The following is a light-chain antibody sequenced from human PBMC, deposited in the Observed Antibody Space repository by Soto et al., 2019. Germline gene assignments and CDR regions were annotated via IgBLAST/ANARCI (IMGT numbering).Light chain of an antibody. Sequence: EIVLTQSPGNLSLSPGERATLSCRASQSLGASYLAWYQQKPGQAPRLLIYGASSRPTGIPDRFSGSGSGTDFTLTISRLEPEAYAMYYCHPYGSALPYTLGQWTTRAI. CDR2: GAS. V-gene: IGKV3-20*01. J-gene: IGKJ2*01. CDR1: QSLGASY. CDR3: HPYGSALPYT.